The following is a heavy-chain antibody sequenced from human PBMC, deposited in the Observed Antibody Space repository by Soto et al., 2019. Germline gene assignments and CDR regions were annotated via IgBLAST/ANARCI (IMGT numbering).Heavy chain of an antibody. CDR2: ISGSGDST. CDR1: GFTFSSYA. J-gene: IGHJ4*02. CDR3: AKENEVATPDFDY. V-gene: IGHV3-23*01. D-gene: IGHD5-12*01. Sequence: PGGSLRLSCAASGFTFSSYAMSWVRQAPGKGLEWVSTISGSGDSTYYTDSVKGRFTISRDNSKNTLYLHMNSLSVDDTAVYYCAKENEVATPDFDYWGQGTLVTVSS.